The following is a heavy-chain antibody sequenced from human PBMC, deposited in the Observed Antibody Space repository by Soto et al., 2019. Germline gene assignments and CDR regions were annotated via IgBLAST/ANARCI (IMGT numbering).Heavy chain of an antibody. J-gene: IGHJ5*02. V-gene: IGHV1-18*01. CDR3: ARVKVVPAANWFDP. CDR2: ISAYNGNT. Sequence: ASVKASGTASGYTFTSYGISCVRQAPGQGLEWMGWISAYNGNTNYAQKLQGRVTMTTDTSTSTAYMELRSLRSDDTAVYYCARVKVVPAANWFDPWGQGTLVTVSS. D-gene: IGHD2-2*01. CDR1: GYTFTSYG.